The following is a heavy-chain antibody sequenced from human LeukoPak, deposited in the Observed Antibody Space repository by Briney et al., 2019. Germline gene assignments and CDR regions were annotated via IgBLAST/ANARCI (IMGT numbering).Heavy chain of an antibody. V-gene: IGHV3-53*01. CDR1: GFTVSSNY. CDR2: IYSGGST. CDR3: ARARLHHRSFDLKTSYYFDY. Sequence: SGGSLRLSCAASGFTVSSNYIWVRQAPGKGLEWVSVIYSGGSTYYADSVKGRFTISRDNSKNTLYLQMNSLRTEDTAVYYCARARLHHRSFDLKTSYYFDYWGQGTLVTVSS. J-gene: IGHJ4*02. D-gene: IGHD6-25*01.